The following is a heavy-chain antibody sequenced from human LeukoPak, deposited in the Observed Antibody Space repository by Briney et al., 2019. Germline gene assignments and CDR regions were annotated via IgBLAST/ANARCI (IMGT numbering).Heavy chain of an antibody. CDR3: ARVLYDFWSGYGSDAFDI. Sequence: PGGYLRLSCAASGFTFSSYWMQRVRQAPGQELVWVSRINSDGSSTTYADSVKGRFTISRDNGKNTLYLQMNSLRAEDTAVYDCARVLYDFWSGYGSDAFDIWGQGTMVTVSS. V-gene: IGHV3-74*01. CDR2: INSDGSST. CDR1: GFTFSSYW. J-gene: IGHJ3*02. D-gene: IGHD3-3*01.